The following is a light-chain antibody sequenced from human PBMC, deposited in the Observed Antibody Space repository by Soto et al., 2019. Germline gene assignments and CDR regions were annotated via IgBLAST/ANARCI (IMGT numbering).Light chain of an antibody. V-gene: IGLV1-44*01. J-gene: IGLJ1*01. Sequence: QSALTQPASASGTPGQRVTISCSGSSSNIGSNTVNWYQQLPGTAPKLLIYSNNQRPSGVPDRFSGSKSGTSASLAISGLQSEDEADYYCAAWDDSLNGSYVFGTGTKVTVL. CDR1: SSNIGSNT. CDR3: AAWDDSLNGSYV. CDR2: SNN.